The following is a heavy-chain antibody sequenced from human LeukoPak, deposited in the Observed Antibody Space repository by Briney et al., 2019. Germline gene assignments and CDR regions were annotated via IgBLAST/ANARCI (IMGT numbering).Heavy chain of an antibody. V-gene: IGHV3-53*01. CDR2: FYSGGTT. CDR1: GFSSY. Sequence: GGSLRLSCAASGFSSYMSWVRQAPGKGLEWVSVFYSGGTTYYADSIKGRFTVSRGNSKNTLYLQMNSLRAEDTAVYYCAKHIQRWLQSFDYWGQGTLVTVSS. CDR3: AKHIQRWLQSFDY. J-gene: IGHJ4*02. D-gene: IGHD5-24*01.